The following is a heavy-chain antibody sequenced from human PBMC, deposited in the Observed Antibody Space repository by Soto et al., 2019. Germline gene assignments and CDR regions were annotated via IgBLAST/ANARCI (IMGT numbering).Heavy chain of an antibody. CDR3: AREGIDYDSSGYYNYFDY. J-gene: IGHJ4*02. D-gene: IGHD3-22*01. V-gene: IGHV1-3*01. Sequence: ASVKVSCKASGYTFTSYAMHWVRQAPGQRLEWMGWINAGNGNTKYSQKFQGRVTITRDTSASTAYMELNSMRSEDTAVYYCAREGIDYDSSGYYNYFDYGGQGTLVTVSS. CDR2: INAGNGNT. CDR1: GYTFTSYA.